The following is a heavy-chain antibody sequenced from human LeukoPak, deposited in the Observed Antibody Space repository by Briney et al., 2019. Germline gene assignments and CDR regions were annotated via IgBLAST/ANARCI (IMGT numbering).Heavy chain of an antibody. Sequence: PSETLSLTCAVYGGSFSGYYWSWIRQPPGKGLEWIGEINHSGSTNYNPSLKSRVTISVDTSKNQFSLKLSSVTAADTAVYYCARQNSGSYGGDAFDIWGQGTMVTVSS. CDR2: INHSGST. V-gene: IGHV4-34*01. CDR1: GGSFSGYY. CDR3: ARQNSGSYGGDAFDI. J-gene: IGHJ3*02. D-gene: IGHD1-26*01.